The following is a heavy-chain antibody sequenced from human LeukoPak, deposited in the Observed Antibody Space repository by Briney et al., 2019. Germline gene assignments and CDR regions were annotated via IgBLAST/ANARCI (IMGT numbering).Heavy chain of an antibody. CDR3: ARHVDTFSTDY. CDR1: GGSISSSSYY. D-gene: IGHD3-22*01. CDR2: IYYSGST. V-gene: IGHV4-39*01. Sequence: PSETLSLTCTVSGGSISSSSYYWGWIRQPPGKGLEWIGSIYYSGSTYYNPSLKIRVTISVDTSKNQFSLKLSSVTAADTAVYYCARHVDTFSTDYWGQGTLVTVSS. J-gene: IGHJ4*02.